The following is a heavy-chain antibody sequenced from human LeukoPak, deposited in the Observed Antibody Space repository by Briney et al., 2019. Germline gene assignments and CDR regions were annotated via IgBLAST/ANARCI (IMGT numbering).Heavy chain of an antibody. D-gene: IGHD6-19*01. CDR3: ARDRPIAVAGDYYYYYGMDV. CDR2: INAGNGNT. Sequence: ASVKVSCKASGYTFTSYDINWVRQAPGQRLEWMGWINAGNGNTKYSQKFQGRVTITRDTSASTAYMELSSLRSEDTAVYYCARDRPIAVAGDYYYYYGMDVWGQGTTVTVSS. CDR1: GYTFTSYD. J-gene: IGHJ6*02. V-gene: IGHV1-3*01.